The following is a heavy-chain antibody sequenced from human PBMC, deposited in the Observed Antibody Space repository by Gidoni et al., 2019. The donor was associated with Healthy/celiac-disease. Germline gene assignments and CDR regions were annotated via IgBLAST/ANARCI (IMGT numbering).Heavy chain of an antibody. CDR1: GYTFTSYY. J-gene: IGHJ6*02. CDR3: ARDIVVVPAAHNYYYGMDV. Sequence: QVQLVQSGAEVKKPGASVKVSCKASGYTFTSYYMHWVRQAPGQGLEWMGIINPSGGSTSYAQKFQGRVTMTRDTSTSTVYMELSSLRSEDTAVYYCARDIVVVPAAHNYYYGMDVWGQGTTVTVSS. D-gene: IGHD2-2*01. CDR2: INPSGGST. V-gene: IGHV1-46*01.